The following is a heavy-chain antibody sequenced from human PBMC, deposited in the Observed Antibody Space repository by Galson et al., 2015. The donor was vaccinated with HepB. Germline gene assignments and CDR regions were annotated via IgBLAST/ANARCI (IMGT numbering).Heavy chain of an antibody. Sequence: SLRLSCAASGFTFSNAWMSWVRQAPGKGLEWVGRIKSKTDGGTTDYAAPVKGRFTISRDDSKNTLYLQMNSLKTEDTAVYYCTTDLSLPGDYGMDVWGQGTTVTVSS. J-gene: IGHJ6*02. CDR3: TTDLSLPGDYGMDV. CDR2: IKSKTDGGTT. D-gene: IGHD2-8*02. CDR1: GFTFSNAW. V-gene: IGHV3-15*01.